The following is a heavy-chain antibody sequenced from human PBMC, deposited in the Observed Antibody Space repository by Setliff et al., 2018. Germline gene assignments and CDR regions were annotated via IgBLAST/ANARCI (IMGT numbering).Heavy chain of an antibody. CDR1: GDTFSTYT. Sequence: ASVKVSCKASGDTFSTYTLSWVRQAPGQGLEWLGWIGVYSGNTYSAQRFQGRVSLTTDEATNTAYLELRGLRSDDTAVYYCMRLVRFCSRTVCQRTSGDEAWGQGTLVTVS. CDR2: IGVYSGNT. CDR3: MRLVRFCSRTVCQRTSGDEA. J-gene: IGHJ5*02. V-gene: IGHV1-18*01. D-gene: IGHD3-3*01.